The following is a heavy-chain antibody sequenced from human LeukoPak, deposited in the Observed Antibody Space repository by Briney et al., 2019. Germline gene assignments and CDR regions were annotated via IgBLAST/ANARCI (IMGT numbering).Heavy chain of an antibody. Sequence: SETLSLTCAVYGESFSSYYWSWIRQPPGKGLEWIGEINHSGNTNYNPSLKSRVTISVDTSKNQFSLRLISVTAADTAVYYCARVDGDVYNIPDYWGPGTLVTVSS. J-gene: IGHJ4*02. D-gene: IGHD5-24*01. V-gene: IGHV4-34*01. CDR1: GESFSSYY. CDR2: INHSGNT. CDR3: ARVDGDVYNIPDY.